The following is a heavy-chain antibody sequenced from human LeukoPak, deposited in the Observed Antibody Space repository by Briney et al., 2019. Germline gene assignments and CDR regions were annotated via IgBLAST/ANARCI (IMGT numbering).Heavy chain of an antibody. CDR3: ARGINPGRYDY. D-gene: IGHD2-15*01. V-gene: IGHV3-21*01. CDR1: GFTFSNYS. CDR2: ISSSSSYI. J-gene: IGHJ4*02. Sequence: GGSLRLSCAASGFTFSNYSMNWVRQAPGKGLEWVSSISSSSSYIYYADSVKGRFTISRDNAKNSLYLQMNSLRAEDTAVYYCARGINPGRYDYWGQGTLVTVSS.